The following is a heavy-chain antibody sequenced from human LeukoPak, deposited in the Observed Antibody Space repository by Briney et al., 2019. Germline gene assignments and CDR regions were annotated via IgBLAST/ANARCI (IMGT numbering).Heavy chain of an antibody. Sequence: ASVKVSCKASGYTFTGYYMHWVRHAPGQGLEWMGWINPNSGGTNYAQKFQGRVTMTRDTSISTAYMELSRLRSDDTAVYYCARSLVGATPFDYWGQGTLVTVSS. CDR2: INPNSGGT. V-gene: IGHV1-2*02. J-gene: IGHJ4*02. CDR1: GYTFTGYY. D-gene: IGHD1-26*01. CDR3: ARSLVGATPFDY.